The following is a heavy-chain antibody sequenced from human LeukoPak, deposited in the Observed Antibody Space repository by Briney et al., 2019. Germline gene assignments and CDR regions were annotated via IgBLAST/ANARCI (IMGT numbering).Heavy chain of an antibody. CDR1: GFAVSKTY. V-gene: IGHV3-53*05. J-gene: IGHJ6*02. CDR2: MYMDGRT. D-gene: IGHD2-15*01. Sequence: GGSLRLSCAASGFAVSKTYMSWVRQAPGKGLEWVSNMYMDGRTYYADSVKGRFTISRDNSKNTLYLQMNSLRAEDTAVYYCAKDGHYCSGGSCYSYYGMDVWGQGTTVTVSS. CDR3: AKDGHYCSGGSCYSYYGMDV.